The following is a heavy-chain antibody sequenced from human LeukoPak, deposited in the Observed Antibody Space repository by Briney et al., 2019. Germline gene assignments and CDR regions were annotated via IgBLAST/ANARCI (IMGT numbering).Heavy chain of an antibody. Sequence: GGSLRLSCAASGFTVSSNYMSWVRQAPGKGLEWVSVIYSGGSTYYADSVKGRFTISRDNSKNTLYLQMNSLRAEDTAVYYCEVGSATYYYESSGTPHAFDIWGQGTTVTVSS. V-gene: IGHV3-53*05. CDR3: EVGSATYYYESSGTPHAFDI. CDR2: IYSGGST. J-gene: IGHJ3*02. D-gene: IGHD3-22*01. CDR1: GFTVSSNY.